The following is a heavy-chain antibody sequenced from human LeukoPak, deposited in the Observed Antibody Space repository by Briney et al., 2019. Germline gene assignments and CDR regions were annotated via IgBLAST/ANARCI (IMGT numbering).Heavy chain of an antibody. J-gene: IGHJ4*02. Sequence: PGGSLRLSCAASGFTFSSYGMHWVRQAPGKGLEWVAFIRYDGSNKYYADSVKGRFTISRDNSKNTLYLQMNSLRAEDTAVYYCASDPAMVRGVMDPDNHYFDYWGQGTLVTVSS. CDR1: GFTFSSYG. CDR3: ASDPAMVRGVMDPDNHYFDY. D-gene: IGHD3-10*01. CDR2: IRYDGSNK. V-gene: IGHV3-30*02.